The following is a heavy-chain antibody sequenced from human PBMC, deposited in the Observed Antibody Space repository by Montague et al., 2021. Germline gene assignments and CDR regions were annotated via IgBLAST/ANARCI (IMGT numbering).Heavy chain of an antibody. CDR3: ARGWQKRFDP. V-gene: IGHV6-1*01. CDR2: TYYRSKWYN. J-gene: IGHJ5*02. CDR1: GDSVSIIDPT. D-gene: IGHD5-24*01. Sequence: CAISGDSVSIIDPTCNWIRQSPSLGLGWLGRTYYRSKWYNEYAISVKSRITVNPDTSKNQFSLLLNSVTPEDTAVYYCARGWQKRFDPWGQGTLVTVSS.